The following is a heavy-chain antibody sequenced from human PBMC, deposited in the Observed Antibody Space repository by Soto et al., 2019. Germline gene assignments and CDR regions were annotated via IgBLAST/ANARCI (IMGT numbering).Heavy chain of an antibody. CDR1: VGSISSAPYY. V-gene: IGHV4-31*03. Sequence: SETLSLTCTLSVGSISSAPYYWSWIPQQPGKGLEWIGYISHSGSTYYTPSLKSRVIISADTSKNQFSVNLTSVTAADTAVYYCAREYTYGSNFFDCWGQGALVTVSS. CDR2: ISHSGST. CDR3: AREYTYGSNFFDC. D-gene: IGHD5-18*01. J-gene: IGHJ4*02.